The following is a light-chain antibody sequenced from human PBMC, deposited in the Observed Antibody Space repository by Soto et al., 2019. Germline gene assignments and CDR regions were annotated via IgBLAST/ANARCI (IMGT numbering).Light chain of an antibody. CDR2: AAS. Sequence: AIRMTQSPSSFSASTGDRVTITCRASQGISSSLAWYQQKPGKAPKLLIYAASTLQSGVPSRFSGSGSGTDFTLTISCLQSEDFATYYCQQYYSYPWRFGQGTKVEIK. CDR3: QQYYSYPWR. CDR1: QGISSS. J-gene: IGKJ1*01. V-gene: IGKV1-8*01.